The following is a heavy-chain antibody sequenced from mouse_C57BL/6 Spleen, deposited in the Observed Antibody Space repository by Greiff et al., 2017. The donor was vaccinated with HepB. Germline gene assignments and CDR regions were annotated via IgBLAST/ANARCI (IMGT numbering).Heavy chain of an antibody. CDR3: ARYKGNYRYFDV. D-gene: IGHD1-3*01. CDR1: GYTFTDYN. CDR2: INPNNGGT. Sequence: EVQLQQSGPELVKPGASVKIPCKASGYTFTDYNMDWVKQSHGKSLEWIGDINPNNGGTIYNQKFKGKATLTVDKSSSTAYMELRSLTSEDTAVYYCARYKGNYRYFDVWGTGTTVTVSS. J-gene: IGHJ1*03. V-gene: IGHV1-18*01.